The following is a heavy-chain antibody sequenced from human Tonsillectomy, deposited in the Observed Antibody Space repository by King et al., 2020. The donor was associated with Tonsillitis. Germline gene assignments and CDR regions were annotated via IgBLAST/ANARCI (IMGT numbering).Heavy chain of an antibody. CDR2: IYYSGIT. CDR1: GGSISRSSYY. V-gene: IGHV4-39*01. J-gene: IGHJ5*02. Sequence: QLQESGPGLVKPSETLSLICTVSGGSISRSSYYWGWIRQPPGKGLEWIGSIYYSGITYYNTNHKSRVTISVDTSKNQFSLKLNSVTAADTAVYYCARHCADYGSGSYYEWNFDPWGQGTLVTVSS. CDR3: ARHCADYGSGSYYEWNFDP. D-gene: IGHD3-10*01.